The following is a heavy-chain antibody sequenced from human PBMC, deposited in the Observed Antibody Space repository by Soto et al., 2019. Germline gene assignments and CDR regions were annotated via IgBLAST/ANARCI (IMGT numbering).Heavy chain of an antibody. Sequence: AAVKVSCKTSGYTFTTYYMHWVRLAPGEGLEWMGMINPSGGSTSYAQKFQGRVTMTRDTSKRTIYMELSSLRRDDTAIYYCARRAYTNANMDAWGQGTTVTVSS. CDR1: GYTFTTYY. D-gene: IGHD5-18*01. J-gene: IGHJ6*02. CDR3: ARRAYTNANMDA. V-gene: IGHV1-46*01. CDR2: INPSGGST.